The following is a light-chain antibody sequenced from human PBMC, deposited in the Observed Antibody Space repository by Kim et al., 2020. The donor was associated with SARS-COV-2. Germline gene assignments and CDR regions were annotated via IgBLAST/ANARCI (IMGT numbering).Light chain of an antibody. J-gene: IGLJ2*01. V-gene: IGLV2-14*03. CDR1: SSDVGGYNY. Sequence: PGQSITSSCTGTSSDVGGYNYVSWYQQHPGKAPKLMIYDVSNRPSGVSNRFSGSKSDNTASLTISGLQAEDEADYYCSSYTSSSTLFGGGTQLTVL. CDR2: DVS. CDR3: SSYTSSSTL.